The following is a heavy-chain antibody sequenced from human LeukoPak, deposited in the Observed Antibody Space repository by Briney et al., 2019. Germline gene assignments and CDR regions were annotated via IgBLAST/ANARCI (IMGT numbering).Heavy chain of an antibody. V-gene: IGHV1-18*01. CDR1: GYTFTSYG. CDR2: ISAYNGNT. CDR3: ARGLEWLTRRHTWFDP. Sequence: ASVKVSCKASGYTFTSYGISWVRQAPGQGLEWMGWISAYNGNTNYAQKLQGRVTMTTDTSTRTAYMELRSLRSDDTAVYYCARGLEWLTRRHTWFDPWGQGTLVTVSS. J-gene: IGHJ5*02. D-gene: IGHD3-3*01.